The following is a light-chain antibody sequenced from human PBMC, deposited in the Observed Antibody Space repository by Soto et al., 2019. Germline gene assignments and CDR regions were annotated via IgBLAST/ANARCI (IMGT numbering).Light chain of an antibody. CDR3: SSYTSSSTPYV. CDR1: SSDVGGYNY. Sequence: QSVLTQPASVSGSPGQSITISCTGTSSDVGGYNYVSWYQQHPVKAPKLMIYDVTNRPSGVPDRFSGSKSGNTASLTISGLQAEDEADYYCSSYTSSSTPYVFGTGTKLTVL. V-gene: IGLV2-14*01. CDR2: DVT. J-gene: IGLJ1*01.